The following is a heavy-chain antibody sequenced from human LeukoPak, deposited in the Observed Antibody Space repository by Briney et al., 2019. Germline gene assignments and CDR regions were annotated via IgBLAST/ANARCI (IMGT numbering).Heavy chain of an antibody. CDR1: GCSISSSSYY. J-gene: IGHJ4*02. CDR3: ASSVRGLGFFDY. Sequence: SETLSLTCTVSGCSISSSSYYWGWIRQPPGKGLEWIVSIYYSGSIYYNPSLKSRVTISVDKSKNQFSLKLSSVTAADTAVYYCASSVRGLGFFDYWGQGTLVTVSS. V-gene: IGHV4-39*07. CDR2: IYYSGSI. D-gene: IGHD3-10*01.